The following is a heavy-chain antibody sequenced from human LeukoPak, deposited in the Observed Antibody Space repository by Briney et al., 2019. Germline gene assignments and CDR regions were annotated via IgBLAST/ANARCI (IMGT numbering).Heavy chain of an antibody. V-gene: IGHV3-53*05. CDR2: IYSGGST. CDR1: GFTVSSNY. Sequence: PGGSLRLSCAASGFTVSSNYMSWVRQAPGKGLEWVSVIYSGGSTYYADSVKGRFTISRDNSKNTLYLQMNSLRAEDTAVYYCARITGYSSGWHRPFDYWGQGTLVTVSS. J-gene: IGHJ4*02. CDR3: ARITGYSSGWHRPFDY. D-gene: IGHD6-19*01.